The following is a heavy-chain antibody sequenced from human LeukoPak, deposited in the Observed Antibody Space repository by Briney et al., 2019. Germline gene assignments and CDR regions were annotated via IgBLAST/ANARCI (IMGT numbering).Heavy chain of an antibody. V-gene: IGHV4-31*03. Sequence: SETLSLTCTVSGGSISSGGYYWSWIRQHPGKGLEWIGYIYYSGSTYYNPSLKSRVTISVDTSKNQFSLKLSSVTAADTAVYYCARQRPFGWFDPGGQEPLVTVSS. CDR3: ARQRPFGWFDP. J-gene: IGHJ5*02. CDR1: GGSISSGGYY. CDR2: IYYSGST. D-gene: IGHD3-3*01.